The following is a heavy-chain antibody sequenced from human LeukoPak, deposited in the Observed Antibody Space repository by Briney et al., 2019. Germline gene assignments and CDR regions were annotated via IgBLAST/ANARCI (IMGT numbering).Heavy chain of an antibody. D-gene: IGHD6-6*01. CDR3: ARMYSSSSGNAFDI. J-gene: IGHJ3*02. CDR2: IIPIFGTA. V-gene: IGHV1-69*05. CDR1: GGTFSSYA. Sequence: GSSVKVSCKASGGTFSSYAISWVRQAPGQGLGWMGGIIPIFGTANYAQKFQGRVTITTDESTSTAYMELSSLRSEDTAVYYCARMYSSSSGNAFDIWGQGTMVTVSS.